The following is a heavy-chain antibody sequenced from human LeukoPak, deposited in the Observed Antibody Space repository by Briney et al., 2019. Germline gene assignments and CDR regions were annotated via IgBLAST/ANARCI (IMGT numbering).Heavy chain of an antibody. Sequence: SETLSLTCTVSGGSISSGGYFWSWIRQHPGKGLEWIGYIYFRGSTYYNPSLKSRVTISVDTSKNQFSLKLTSVTAADTAVYYCARTNQISETAFDIWGQGTMVIVSS. J-gene: IGHJ3*02. CDR1: GGSISSGGYF. CDR3: ARTNQISETAFDI. V-gene: IGHV4-31*03. CDR2: IYFRGST. D-gene: IGHD1-14*01.